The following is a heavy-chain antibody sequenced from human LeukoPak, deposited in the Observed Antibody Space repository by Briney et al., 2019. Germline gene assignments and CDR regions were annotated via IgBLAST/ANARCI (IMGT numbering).Heavy chain of an antibody. CDR2: IYPGDSAT. CDR3: ARLRGCGGDCYFTQECYFDY. CDR1: GYSFTSYW. D-gene: IGHD2-21*02. V-gene: IGHV5-51*01. J-gene: IGHJ4*02. Sequence: PGESLKISCKGPGYSFTSYWIGWVRQMPGKGLEWMGIIYPGDSATRYSPSFQGQVTISADKSISTAYLQWSSLKASDTAMYYCARLRGCGGDCYFTQECYFDYWGQGTLVTVSS.